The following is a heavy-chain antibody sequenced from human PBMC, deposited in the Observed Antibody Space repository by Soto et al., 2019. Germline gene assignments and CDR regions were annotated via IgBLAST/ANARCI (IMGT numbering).Heavy chain of an antibody. V-gene: IGHV3-64*01. Sequence: GGSLRLSCAASGFTLSGYAMDWVRQAPGKGLEYVSGISSNGVGTYYANSVQGRFTISRDNSKNTAYLQMGSLRPEDMAVYYCARRARPDFYYMDVPGKPTTVTVSS. CDR2: ISSNGVGT. CDR1: GFTLSGYA. D-gene: IGHD6-6*01. CDR3: ARRARPDFYYMDV. J-gene: IGHJ6*03.